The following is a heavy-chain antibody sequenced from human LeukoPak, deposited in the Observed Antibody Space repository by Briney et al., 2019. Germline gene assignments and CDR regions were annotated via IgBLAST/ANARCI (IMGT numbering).Heavy chain of an antibody. D-gene: IGHD3-10*01. V-gene: IGHV1-18*01. Sequence: ASVKVSCKASGYTFTSYGISWVRQAPGQGLEWMGWISAYNGNTNYAQKLQGRVTRTTDTSTSTAYMELRSLRSDDTAVYYCAREGLITMVRGVINYWGQGTLVTVSS. CDR1: GYTFTSYG. J-gene: IGHJ4*02. CDR3: AREGLITMVRGVINY. CDR2: ISAYNGNT.